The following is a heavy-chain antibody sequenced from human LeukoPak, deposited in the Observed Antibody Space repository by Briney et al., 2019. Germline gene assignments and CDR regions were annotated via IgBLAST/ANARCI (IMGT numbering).Heavy chain of an antibody. J-gene: IGHJ4*02. CDR1: GFTFSSYA. CDR3: AQTTRDETDLRVVPAASYYFDY. D-gene: IGHD2-2*01. V-gene: IGHV3-23*01. Sequence: GGSLRLSCAASGFTFSSYAMSWVRQAPGKGLEWVSAISGSGGSTYYADSVKGRFTISRDNSRNTLYLQMNSLRAEDTAVYYCAQTTRDETDLRVVPAASYYFDYWGQGTLVTVSS. CDR2: ISGSGGST.